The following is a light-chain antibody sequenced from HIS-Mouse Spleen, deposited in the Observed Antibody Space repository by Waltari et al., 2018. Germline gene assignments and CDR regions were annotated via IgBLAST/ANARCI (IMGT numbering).Light chain of an antibody. CDR2: EVS. Sequence: QSALTQPASVSGSPGQSITISCTGTSSDAGGYNSVSWYQQHPGKAPKLMISEVSKRPSGVSNRFSGSKSGNTASLTISGLQAEDEADYYCSSYTSSSTVVFGGGTKLTVL. J-gene: IGLJ2*01. CDR3: SSYTSSSTVV. V-gene: IGLV2-14*01. CDR1: SSDAGGYNS.